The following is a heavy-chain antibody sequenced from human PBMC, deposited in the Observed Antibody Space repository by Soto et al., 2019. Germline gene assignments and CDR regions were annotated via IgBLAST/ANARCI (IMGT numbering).Heavy chain of an antibody. CDR3: ARASMTTIPMDV. CDR1: GGSMNTNY. D-gene: IGHD4-17*01. Sequence: QVQLQESGPGLVKPSETLSLTCNVSGGSMNTNYWTWIRKPPGKGLEWIGYVYYTGTTNYKPSLKSRVTISVDTSKNQFSLKLTSVTAADTAMYYCARASMTTIPMDVWGRGTMVTVSS. J-gene: IGHJ6*02. V-gene: IGHV4-59*01. CDR2: VYYTGTT.